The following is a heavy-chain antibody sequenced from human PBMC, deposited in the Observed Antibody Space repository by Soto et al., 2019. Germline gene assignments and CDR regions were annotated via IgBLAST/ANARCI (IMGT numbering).Heavy chain of an antibody. Sequence: GASVKVSCKVSGYTLTELSMHWVRQAPGKGLEWMGGFDPEDGETIYAQKFQGRVTMTKNTSISTAYMELSSLRSEDTAVYYCARDAAGTYNWFDPWGQGTLVTVSS. CDR3: ARDAAGTYNWFDP. J-gene: IGHJ5*02. CDR1: GYTLTELS. D-gene: IGHD6-13*01. V-gene: IGHV1-24*01. CDR2: FDPEDGET.